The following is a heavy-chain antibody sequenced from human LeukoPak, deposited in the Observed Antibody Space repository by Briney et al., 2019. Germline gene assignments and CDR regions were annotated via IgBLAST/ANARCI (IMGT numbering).Heavy chain of an antibody. V-gene: IGHV3-74*01. CDR3: ASWHSSSRNYWYFDL. CDR2: INSDGSST. Sequence: GGSLRLSCAASGFTFSSYWMHWVRQAPGKGLVWVSRINSDGSSTSYADSVKGRFTISRDNAKNTLYLQMNSLRAEDTAVYYCASWHSSSRNYWYFDLWAVAPWSLSPQ. D-gene: IGHD6-13*01. J-gene: IGHJ2*01. CDR1: GFTFSSYW.